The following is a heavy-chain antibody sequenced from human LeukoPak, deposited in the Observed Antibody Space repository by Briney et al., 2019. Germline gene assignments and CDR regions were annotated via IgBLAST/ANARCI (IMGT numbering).Heavy chain of an antibody. CDR3: ARDRYFRDIVVVVGY. CDR1: GFTFSDYY. CDR2: ISSSGSTI. Sequence: GGSLRLSCAASGFTFSDYYMSWIRQAPGKGLDWVSYISSSGSTIYYADSVKGRFTISRDNAKNSLYLQMNSLRAEDTAVYYCARDRYFRDIVVVVGYWGQGTLVTVSS. J-gene: IGHJ4*02. D-gene: IGHD2-15*01. V-gene: IGHV3-11*04.